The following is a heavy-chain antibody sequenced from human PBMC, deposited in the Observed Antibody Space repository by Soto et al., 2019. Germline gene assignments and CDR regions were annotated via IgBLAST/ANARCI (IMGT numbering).Heavy chain of an antibody. V-gene: IGHV4-59*08. D-gene: IGHD4-17*01. CDR2: IYYSGST. CDR1: GGSISSYY. CDR3: ARHVDDYGDPYYFDY. J-gene: IGHJ4*02. Sequence: SETLSLTCPVSGGSISSYYWSWIRPPPGKGLEWIGYIYYSGSTNYNPSLKSRVTISVDTSKNQFSLKLSSVTAADTAVYYCARHVDDYGDPYYFDYWGQGTLVTVSS.